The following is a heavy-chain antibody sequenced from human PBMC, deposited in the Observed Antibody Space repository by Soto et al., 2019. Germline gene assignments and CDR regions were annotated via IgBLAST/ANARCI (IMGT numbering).Heavy chain of an antibody. CDR1: GFTFDDYA. J-gene: IGHJ4*02. CDR2: ISWNSGSI. V-gene: IGHV3-9*01. CDR3: AKDLESSSWYYFDY. D-gene: IGHD6-13*01. Sequence: GGSLRLSCAASGFTFDDYAMHWVRQAPGKGLEWVSGISWNSGSIGYADSVKGRFTISRDNAKNSLYLQMNSLRAEDTALYYCAKDLESSSWYYFDYWGQGTLVTVSS.